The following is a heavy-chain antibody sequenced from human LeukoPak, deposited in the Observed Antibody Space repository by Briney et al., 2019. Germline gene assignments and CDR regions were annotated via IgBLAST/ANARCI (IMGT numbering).Heavy chain of an antibody. Sequence: GWISAYNGNTNYAQKLQGRVTMTTDTSTSTAYTELRSLRSDDTAVYYCARDGYYGLYGMDVWGQGTTVTVSS. J-gene: IGHJ6*02. V-gene: IGHV1-18*01. CDR2: ISAYNGNT. CDR3: ARDGYYGLYGMDV. D-gene: IGHD3-10*01.